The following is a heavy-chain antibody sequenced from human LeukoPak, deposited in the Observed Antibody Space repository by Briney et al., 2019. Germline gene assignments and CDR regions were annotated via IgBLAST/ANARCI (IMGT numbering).Heavy chain of an antibody. V-gene: IGHV3-33*01. Sequence: GGSLRLSCAASGFTFSSYGMHWVRQAPGKGLEWVAVIWYDGSNKYYADSVKGRFTISRDNSKNTLYMQMNSLRAEGTAVYYCARDLGGPYSSSSPFDYWGQGTLVTVSS. CDR2: IWYDGSNK. CDR3: ARDLGGPYSSSSPFDY. D-gene: IGHD6-6*01. J-gene: IGHJ4*02. CDR1: GFTFSSYG.